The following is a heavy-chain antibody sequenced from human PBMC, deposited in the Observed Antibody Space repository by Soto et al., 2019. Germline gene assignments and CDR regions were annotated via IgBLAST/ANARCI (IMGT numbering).Heavy chain of an antibody. CDR3: ARDPAP. Sequence: QVQLQESGPGLVKASQTLSLTCTVSGGSISSGGYYWSWIRQHPGKGLEWIGYIYNSGSTYYNPSPXSXVTISADTSKNQFSLKLSSVTAAATAAYYCARDPAPWGQGTLVTVSS. CDR1: GGSISSGGYY. CDR2: IYNSGST. J-gene: IGHJ5*02. V-gene: IGHV4-31*03.